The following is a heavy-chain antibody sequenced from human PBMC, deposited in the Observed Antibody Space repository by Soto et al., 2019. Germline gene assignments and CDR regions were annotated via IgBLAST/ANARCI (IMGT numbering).Heavy chain of an antibody. CDR1: GFLLSYYA. V-gene: IGHV3-64D*06. D-gene: IGHD1-26*01. CDR2: ISSNGDNT. J-gene: IGHJ4*02. CDR3: VRSTGSLDS. Sequence: GGSLRLSCSVSGFLLSYYAMHWVRQAPGKGLEYVSAISSNGDNTYYADSVKGRFVISGDISKNTLYLQMSSLRAEDTAVYSCVRSTGSLDSWGKGTLVTVSS.